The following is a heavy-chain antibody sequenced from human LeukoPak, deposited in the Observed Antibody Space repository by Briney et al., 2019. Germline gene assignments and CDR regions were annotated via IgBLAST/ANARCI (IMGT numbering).Heavy chain of an antibody. Sequence: GGSLRLSCAASGFTVSSNYMSWVRQAPGKGLEWVSVIYSGGSTYYADSVKGRFTISRGNSKNTLYLQMNSLRAEDTAVYYCVREYDSSGYYYFDYWGQGTLVTVSS. V-gene: IGHV3-66*01. CDR3: VREYDSSGYYYFDY. J-gene: IGHJ4*02. D-gene: IGHD3-22*01. CDR1: GFTVSSNY. CDR2: IYSGGST.